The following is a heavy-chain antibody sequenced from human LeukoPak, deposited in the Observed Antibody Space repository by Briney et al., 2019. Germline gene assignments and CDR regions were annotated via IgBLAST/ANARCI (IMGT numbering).Heavy chain of an antibody. Sequence: ASVKVSCKVSGYTLTELSMHWVRQAPGKGLEWMGSFDPKDGETIYAQKFQGRVTMTEDTSTDTAYMELSSLRSEDTAVYYCARGGIRAAGPNWFDPWGQGTLVTVSS. J-gene: IGHJ5*02. D-gene: IGHD6-13*01. V-gene: IGHV1-24*01. CDR1: GYTLTELS. CDR2: FDPKDGET. CDR3: ARGGIRAAGPNWFDP.